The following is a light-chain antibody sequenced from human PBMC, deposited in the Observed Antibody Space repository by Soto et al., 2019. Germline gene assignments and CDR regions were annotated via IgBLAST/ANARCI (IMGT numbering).Light chain of an antibody. V-gene: IGKV3-11*01. CDR3: QQSYNCPNT. J-gene: IGKJ2*01. Sequence: EIVLTQSPATLSLSPGERATLSCRASQSVGTYLAWYQHNPGQAPRLLIYDASNGATGIPARFSGSGSGTDFTLTISSPEPEDFAVYYCQQSYNCPNTFGQGTKLEIK. CDR2: DAS. CDR1: QSVGTY.